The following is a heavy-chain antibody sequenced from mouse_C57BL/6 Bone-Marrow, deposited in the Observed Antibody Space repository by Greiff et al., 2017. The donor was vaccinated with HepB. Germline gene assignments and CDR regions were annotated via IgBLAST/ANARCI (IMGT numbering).Heavy chain of an antibody. V-gene: IGHV14-4*01. CDR3: ARKVGGPMDY. Sequence: VQLQQSGAELVRPGASVKLSCTASGFNIKDDYMHWVKQRPEQGLEWIGWIDPENGDTEYASKFQGKATLTADKSSSTAYMELRSLTSEDSAVYFCARKVGGPMDYWGQGTSVTVSS. D-gene: IGHD1-1*01. CDR2: IDPENGDT. J-gene: IGHJ4*01. CDR1: GFNIKDDY.